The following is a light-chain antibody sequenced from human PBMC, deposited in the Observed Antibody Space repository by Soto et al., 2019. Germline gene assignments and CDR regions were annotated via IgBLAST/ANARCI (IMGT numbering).Light chain of an antibody. Sequence: DIQMTQSPSSLSASVGDRVTITCRASQAINNYLAWYQQKPGKVPTLLISAASTLQSGVPSRFSGSGSGTDFSLTISRLQPEDVATYYCQKFNAVPSFGGGTKV. CDR3: QKFNAVPS. CDR2: AAS. CDR1: QAINNY. J-gene: IGKJ4*01. V-gene: IGKV1-27*01.